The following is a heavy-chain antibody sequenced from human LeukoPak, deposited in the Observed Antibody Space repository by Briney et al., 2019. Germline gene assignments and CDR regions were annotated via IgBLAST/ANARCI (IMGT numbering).Heavy chain of an antibody. CDR2: IWYDGSNK. CDR1: GFTFSSYG. D-gene: IGHD5-12*01. CDR3: ARDGDGQIVATTGGFDY. V-gene: IGHV3-33*01. J-gene: IGHJ4*02. Sequence: GGSLRLSCAASGFTFSSYGMHWVRQAPGKGLEWVAVIWYDGSNKYYADSVKGRFTISRDNAKNSLYLQMNSLRAEDTAVYYCARDGDGQIVATTGGFDYWGQGTLVTVSS.